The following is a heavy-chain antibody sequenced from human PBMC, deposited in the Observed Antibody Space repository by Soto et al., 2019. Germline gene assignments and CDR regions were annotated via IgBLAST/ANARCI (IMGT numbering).Heavy chain of an antibody. V-gene: IGHV2-5*02. CDR1: GFSLSTSGVG. Sequence: SGPTLVNPTQTLTLTCTFSGFSLSTSGVGVGWIRQPPGKALEWLALIYWDDDKRYSPSLKSRLTITKDTSKNQVVLTMTNMDPVDTAVYYCTTGLLLWFGELLYTVDYWARGTLVTVSS. CDR2: IYWDDDK. CDR3: TTGLLLWFGELLYTVDY. D-gene: IGHD3-10*01. J-gene: IGHJ4*02.